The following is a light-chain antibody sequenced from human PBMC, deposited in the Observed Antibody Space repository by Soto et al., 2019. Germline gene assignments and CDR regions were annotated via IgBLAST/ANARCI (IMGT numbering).Light chain of an antibody. CDR3: QQYESTPPT. Sequence: DIVMTQSPDSLAVSLGERATIHCKSSQSVFYSSNNKNYLAWYQQRPGQPPKLLIYWASTRESGVPDRFSGSGSGTDFTLTITSLQAEDVAVYYCQQYESTPPTFGQGTKLESK. J-gene: IGKJ2*01. CDR2: WAS. V-gene: IGKV4-1*01. CDR1: QSVFYSSNNKNY.